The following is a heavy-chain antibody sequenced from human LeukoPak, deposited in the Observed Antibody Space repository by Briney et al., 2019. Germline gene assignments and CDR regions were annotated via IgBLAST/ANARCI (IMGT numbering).Heavy chain of an antibody. CDR1: GGSISSYY. CDR2: IYHSGST. CDR3: ASRSSIWSGYQDTLYYFDS. Sequence: SETLSLTCTVSGGSISSYYWSWLRQPPGKGLEWVGYIYHSGSTNYNPSLKSRVTISVDTSKNQFSLKLSSVTATDTAVYYCASRSSIWSGYQDTLYYFDSWGQGALVTVSS. J-gene: IGHJ4*02. V-gene: IGHV4-59*01. D-gene: IGHD3-3*01.